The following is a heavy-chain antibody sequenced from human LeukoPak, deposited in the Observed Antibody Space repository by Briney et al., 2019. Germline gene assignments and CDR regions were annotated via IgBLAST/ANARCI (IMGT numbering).Heavy chain of an antibody. Sequence: GGSLRLSCAASGFTFDDYAMHWVRQAPGKGLEWVSGISWNSGSIGYADSVKGRFTISRDNAKNSLYLQMNSLRAEDMALYYCAKSPYSSSGGYYFDYWGQGTLVTVSS. CDR2: ISWNSGSI. J-gene: IGHJ4*02. D-gene: IGHD6-6*01. CDR1: GFTFDDYA. V-gene: IGHV3-9*03. CDR3: AKSPYSSSGGYYFDY.